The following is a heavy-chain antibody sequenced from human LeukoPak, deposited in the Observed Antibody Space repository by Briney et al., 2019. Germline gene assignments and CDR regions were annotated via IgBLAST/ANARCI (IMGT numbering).Heavy chain of an antibody. V-gene: IGHV1-18*01. CDR3: ARGEPGIAVARYYYYGMDV. CDR1: GYTFTSYG. D-gene: IGHD6-19*01. Sequence: ASVKVSCKASGYTFTSYGISWVRQAPGQGLEWMGWISAYNGNTNYAQKLQGRVTMTTGTSTSTAYMELRSLRSDDTAVYYCARGEPGIAVARYYYYGMDVWGQGTTVTVSS. CDR2: ISAYNGNT. J-gene: IGHJ6*02.